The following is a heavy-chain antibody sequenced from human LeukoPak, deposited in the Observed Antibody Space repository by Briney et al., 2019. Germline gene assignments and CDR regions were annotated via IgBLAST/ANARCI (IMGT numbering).Heavy chain of an antibody. CDR2: IYSGGST. J-gene: IGHJ3*02. CDR1: GFTVSSNY. V-gene: IGHV3-53*01. CDR3: ARAPSYYYDSSGYYFHDAFDI. Sequence: PGGSLRLSCAASGFTVSSNYMSWVRQAPGKGLEWVPVIYSGGSTYYADSVKCRFTISRDNAKNTLYLQMNSLRAEDTAVYYCARAPSYYYDSSGYYFHDAFDIWGQGTMVTVSS. D-gene: IGHD3-22*01.